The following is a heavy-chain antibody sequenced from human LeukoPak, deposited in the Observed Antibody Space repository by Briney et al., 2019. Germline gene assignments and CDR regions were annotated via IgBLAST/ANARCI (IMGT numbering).Heavy chain of an antibody. V-gene: IGHV3-33*06. Sequence: GGSLRLSCASSGFTFSSYRMHWVRQAPGKGLGWVAVIWYDGSNKYYADSVKGRFTISRDNSKNTLYLQMNSLRAEDTAVYYCAKDFVEAAAGGYLYYWGQGTLVTVSS. J-gene: IGHJ4*02. CDR2: IWYDGSNK. CDR1: GFTFSSYR. CDR3: AKDFVEAAAGGYLYY. D-gene: IGHD6-13*01.